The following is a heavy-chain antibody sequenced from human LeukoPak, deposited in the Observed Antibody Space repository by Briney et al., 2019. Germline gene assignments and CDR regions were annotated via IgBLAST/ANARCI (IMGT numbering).Heavy chain of an antibody. CDR3: ARDGRRRYYDSSGYFPPHY. J-gene: IGHJ4*02. Sequence: GASVKVSCKASGYTFTSYAMNWVRQAPGQGLEWMGWISAYNGNTNYAQKLQGRVTMTTDTSTSTAYMELRSLRSDDTAVYYCARDGRRRYYDSSGYFPPHYWGQGTLVTVSS. D-gene: IGHD3-22*01. V-gene: IGHV1-18*01. CDR2: ISAYNGNT. CDR1: GYTFTSYA.